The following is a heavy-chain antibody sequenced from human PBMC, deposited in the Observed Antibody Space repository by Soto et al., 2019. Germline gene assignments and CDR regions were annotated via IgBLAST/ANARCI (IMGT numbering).Heavy chain of an antibody. J-gene: IGHJ4*02. V-gene: IGHV3-9*01. CDR3: AKGASTTVFAFNDF. Sequence: EVQLEESGGGLVQPGRSLRLSCAASGFTFDDYAMHWDRQGPGKGLEWVSSISWNSGNLGYADSVKGRFTISRDNAKNSLYLQMNSLRGEDTALYYCAKGASTTVFAFNDFWGQGTLVTVSS. CDR1: GFTFDDYA. D-gene: IGHD4-17*01. CDR2: ISWNSGNL.